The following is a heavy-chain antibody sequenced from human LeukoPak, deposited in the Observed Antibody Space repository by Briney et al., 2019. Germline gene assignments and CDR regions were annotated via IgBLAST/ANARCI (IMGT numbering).Heavy chain of an antibody. CDR2: IIPIFGTA. V-gene: IGHV1-69*13. J-gene: IGHJ4*02. CDR1: GGTFSSYA. D-gene: IGHD5-12*01. Sequence: GASVKVFCKASGGTFSSYAISWVRQAPGQGLEWMGGIIPIFGTANYAQKFQGRVTITADESTSTAYMELSSLRSEDTAVYYCANRVGYSAGYFDYWGQGTLVTVSS. CDR3: ANRVGYSAGYFDY.